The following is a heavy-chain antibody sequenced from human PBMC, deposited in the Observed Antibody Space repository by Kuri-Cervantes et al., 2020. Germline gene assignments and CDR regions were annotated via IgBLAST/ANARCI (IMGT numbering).Heavy chain of an antibody. CDR3: ARDRGLERSWFDP. J-gene: IGHJ5*02. Sequence: ASVKVSCKASGYTFTYRYLHWVRQAPGQRLEWMGWINAGNGNTKYSQKFQGRVTITRDTSASTAYMELSSLRSEDTAVYYCARDRGLERSWFDPWGQGTLVTVSS. D-gene: IGHD1-1*01. V-gene: IGHV1-3*01. CDR1: GYTFTYRY. CDR2: INAGNGNT.